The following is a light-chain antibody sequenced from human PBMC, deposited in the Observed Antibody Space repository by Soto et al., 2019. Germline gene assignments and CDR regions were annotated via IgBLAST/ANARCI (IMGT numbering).Light chain of an antibody. CDR3: QQRNNWPLT. V-gene: IGKV1-39*01. Sequence: DIQMTQSPSSLSASVGGRVTITCRASQSVDSYLNWYQQKPGKAPNLLIYSASRLRSGVPSRFSGSGSGTDFTLTISSLQPEDFAVYYCQQRNNWPLTFGGGTKVDIK. CDR2: SAS. CDR1: QSVDSY. J-gene: IGKJ4*01.